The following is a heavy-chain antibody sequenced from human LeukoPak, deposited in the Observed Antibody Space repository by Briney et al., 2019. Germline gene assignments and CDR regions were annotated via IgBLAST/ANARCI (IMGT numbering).Heavy chain of an antibody. CDR3: ARGFDY. J-gene: IGHJ4*02. CDR2: INHSGST. V-gene: IGHV4-34*01. CDR1: GGSFSGYY. Sequence: SETLSLTCAVYGGSFSGYYWSWIRQPPGKGLEWIGEINHSGSTNYNPSLKSRVTISVDTSKNQFSLKLSSVTAADTAVYYCARGFDYWGQGALVTVSS.